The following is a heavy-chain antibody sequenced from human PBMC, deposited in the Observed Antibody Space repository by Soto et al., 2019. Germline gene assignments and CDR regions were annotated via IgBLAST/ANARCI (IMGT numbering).Heavy chain of an antibody. J-gene: IGHJ4*02. CDR1: GGTFSSYA. D-gene: IGHD3-22*01. Sequence: SVKVSCKASGGTFSSYAISWVRQAPGQGLEWMGGIIPIIGTANYAQKFQGRVTITADESTSTAYMELSSLRSEDTAVYYCATWRRYYYDSSGSRPFFYWGQGTLVTVSS. V-gene: IGHV1-69*13. CDR2: IIPIIGTA. CDR3: ATWRRYYYDSSGSRPFFY.